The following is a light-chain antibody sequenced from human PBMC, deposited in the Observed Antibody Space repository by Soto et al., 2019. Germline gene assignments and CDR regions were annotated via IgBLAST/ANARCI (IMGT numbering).Light chain of an antibody. Sequence: EIVLTQSPATLSLSPGERATLSCRASQSVSSYLAWYQQKPGQAPRLLIYDASNRATGIPARFSGSGSGTDFTLTISSLEPEDVAVYYCQQRSNGFTFGPGTKVDIK. CDR2: DAS. V-gene: IGKV3-11*01. J-gene: IGKJ3*01. CDR1: QSVSSY. CDR3: QQRSNGFT.